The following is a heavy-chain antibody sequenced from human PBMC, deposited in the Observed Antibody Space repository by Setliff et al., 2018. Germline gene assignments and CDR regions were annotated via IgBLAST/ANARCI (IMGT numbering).Heavy chain of an antibody. Sequence: ASVKVSCKASGYTFTGSGISWVRQAPGQGLEWMGWISPHTGNTFYAPQFQGRVIMTTDTSTSTAYMELRSLRSDDTAVYYCARDADSYDSSENPILDYWGQGTLVTVSS. CDR1: GYTFTGSG. CDR3: ARDADSYDSSENPILDY. CDR2: ISPHTGNT. J-gene: IGHJ4*02. V-gene: IGHV1-18*01. D-gene: IGHD3-22*01.